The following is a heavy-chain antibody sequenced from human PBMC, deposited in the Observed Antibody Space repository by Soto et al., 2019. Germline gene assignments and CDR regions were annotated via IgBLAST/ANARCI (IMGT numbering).Heavy chain of an antibody. V-gene: IGHV1-2*04. J-gene: IGHJ6*02. Sequence: ASVKVSCKASGYTFTGYYMHWVRQAPGQGLEWMGWINPNSGGTNYAQKFQGWVTMTRDTSISTAYMELSRLRSDDTAVYYCARGPGWDFADYYHNCMDVWGQGTTVTVSS. D-gene: IGHD1-26*01. CDR1: GYTFTGYY. CDR3: ARGPGWDFADYYHNCMDV. CDR2: INPNSGGT.